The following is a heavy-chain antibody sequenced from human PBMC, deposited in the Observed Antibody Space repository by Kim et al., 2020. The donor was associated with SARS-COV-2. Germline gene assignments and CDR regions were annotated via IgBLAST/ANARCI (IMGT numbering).Heavy chain of an antibody. V-gene: IGHV4-59*08. D-gene: IGHD6-13*01. CDR3: ARRSAAAGFFDY. CDR2: IYYSGST. Sequence: SETLSLTCTVPGGSISTYYWSWIRQPPGKGLEWIGYIYYSGSTNYNPSLKSRVTISVDTSKNQFSLKLSSVTAADTAVYYCARRSAAAGFFDYWGQGILVTVSS. CDR1: GGSISTYY. J-gene: IGHJ4*02.